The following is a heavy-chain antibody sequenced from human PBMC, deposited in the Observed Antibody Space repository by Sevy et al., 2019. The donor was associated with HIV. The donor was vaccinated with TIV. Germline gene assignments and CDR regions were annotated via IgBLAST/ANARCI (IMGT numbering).Heavy chain of an antibody. J-gene: IGHJ6*02. CDR3: AREEIGYGMAV. CDR1: EYTFIDNY. CDR2: INPKRGGA. Sequence: ASVKVSCKATEYTFIDNYIHWVRQAPGQGLEWMGWINPKRGGANYAQSFQGRVTMTRETSFNTIYMQLTGLSGDDTAVYYCAREEIGYGMAVWGQGTAVTVSS. V-gene: IGHV1-2*02.